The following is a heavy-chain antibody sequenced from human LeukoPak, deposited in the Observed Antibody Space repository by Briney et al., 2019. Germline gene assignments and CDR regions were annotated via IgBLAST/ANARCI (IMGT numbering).Heavy chain of an antibody. CDR3: ARRDYDFWSGYYDAFDI. Sequence: SETLSLTCTVSGGSISSSSYYWGWIRQPPGKGLEWFGSIYYSGSAYYNPSLKSRVTISVDTSQNQFSLKLSSVTAADTAVYYCARRDYDFWSGYYDAFDIWGQGTMVTVSS. CDR2: IYYSGSA. CDR1: GGSISSSSYY. V-gene: IGHV4-39*01. D-gene: IGHD3-3*01. J-gene: IGHJ3*02.